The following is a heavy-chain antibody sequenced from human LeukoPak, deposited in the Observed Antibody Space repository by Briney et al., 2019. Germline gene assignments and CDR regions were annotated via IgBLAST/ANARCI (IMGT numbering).Heavy chain of an antibody. V-gene: IGHV3-64D*08. CDR1: GFTFSIYA. Sequence: PGGSLRLSCSASGFTFSIYAMHWVRQAPGKGLQYVSGISFNGSNTYYADSVKGRFTISRDNSKNTLYLQMGSLRAEDSAIYYCVRDRGGSGWYHFDYWGQGTLVTVSS. J-gene: IGHJ4*02. CDR2: ISFNGSNT. CDR3: VRDRGGSGWYHFDY. D-gene: IGHD6-19*01.